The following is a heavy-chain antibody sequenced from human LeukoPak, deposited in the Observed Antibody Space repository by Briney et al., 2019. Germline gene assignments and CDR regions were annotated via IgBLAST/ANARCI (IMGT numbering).Heavy chain of an antibody. CDR3: AKGGATPAAGDAFDI. D-gene: IGHD6-13*01. Sequence: PGRSLRLSCAASGFTFSSYAMHWVRQAPGKGLEWVAVISYDGSNKYYADSVKGRFTISRDNSKNTLYLQMNSLRAEDTAVYYCAKGGATPAAGDAFDIWGQGTMVTFSS. J-gene: IGHJ3*02. CDR2: ISYDGSNK. CDR1: GFTFSSYA. V-gene: IGHV3-30-3*01.